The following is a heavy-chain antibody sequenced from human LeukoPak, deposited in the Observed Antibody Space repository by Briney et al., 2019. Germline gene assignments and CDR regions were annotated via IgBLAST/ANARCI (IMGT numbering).Heavy chain of an antibody. CDR3: ARGAKTKTTVTTNNWFDP. V-gene: IGHV3-30-3*01. J-gene: IGHJ5*02. CDR1: GFTFSSYA. CDR2: ISYDGSNK. Sequence: PGRSLRLSCAASGFTFSSYAMHWVRQAPGKGLEWVAVISYDGSNKYYADSVKGRFTISRDNSKNTLYLQMNSLRAEDTAVYYCARGAKTKTTVTTNNWFDPWGQGTLVTVSS. D-gene: IGHD4-4*01.